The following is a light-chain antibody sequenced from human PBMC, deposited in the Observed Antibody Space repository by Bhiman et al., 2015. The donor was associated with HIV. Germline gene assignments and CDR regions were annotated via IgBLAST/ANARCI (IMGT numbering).Light chain of an antibody. Sequence: SYELTQPPSVSVSPGQTASITCSGDKLGYKYACWYQQKPGQSPVLVIYQDTKRPSGIPERFFGSNSGNTATLTIIETQAVDEADYYCQAWDDRPVFGGGTKLTVL. CDR1: KLGYKY. J-gene: IGLJ2*01. CDR2: QDT. V-gene: IGLV3-1*01. CDR3: QAWDDRPV.